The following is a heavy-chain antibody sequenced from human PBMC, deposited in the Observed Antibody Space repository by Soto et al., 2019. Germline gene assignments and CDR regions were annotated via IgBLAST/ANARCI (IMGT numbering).Heavy chain of an antibody. CDR1: GFTFSSYS. CDR3: ARGRGWLQFFDY. Sequence: GSLRLSCAASGFTFSSYSMNWVRQAPGKGLEWVSSISSSSSYIYYADSVKGRFTISRDNAKNSLYLQMNSLRAEDTAVYYCARGRGWLQFFDYWGQGTLVTVSS. V-gene: IGHV3-21*01. CDR2: ISSSSSYI. D-gene: IGHD5-12*01. J-gene: IGHJ4*02.